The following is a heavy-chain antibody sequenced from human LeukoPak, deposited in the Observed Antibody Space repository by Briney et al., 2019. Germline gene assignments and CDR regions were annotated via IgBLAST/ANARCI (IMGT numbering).Heavy chain of an antibody. V-gene: IGHV4-34*01. Sequence: SETLSLTCAVYGGSFSGYYWSWIRQPPGKGLEWIGEINHSGSTNYNPSLKSRVTISVDTSKNQFSLKLSSVTAADTAVYYRARAPRRNWNYQMYYGMDVWGQGTTVTVSS. CDR1: GGSFSGYY. CDR3: ARAPRRNWNYQMYYGMDV. CDR2: INHSGST. D-gene: IGHD1-7*01. J-gene: IGHJ6*02.